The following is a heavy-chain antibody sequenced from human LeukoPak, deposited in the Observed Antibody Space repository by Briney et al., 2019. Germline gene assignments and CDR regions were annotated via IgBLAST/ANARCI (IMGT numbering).Heavy chain of an antibody. CDR3: ARRFRD. J-gene: IGHJ4*02. CDR2: IRHDGSLK. V-gene: IGHV3-48*03. CDR1: GLTFRGFE. Sequence: GGSLRLSCIGSGLTFRGFELNWVRQAPGKGLEWVAYIRHDGSLKTYADSKRGRFTISRDDAKNSLYLQMDSLRVEDTAAYYCARRFRDWGRGILVTVSS.